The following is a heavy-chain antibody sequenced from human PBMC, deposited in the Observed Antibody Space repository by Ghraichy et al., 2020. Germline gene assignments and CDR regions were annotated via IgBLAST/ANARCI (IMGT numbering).Heavy chain of an antibody. CDR1: GFTFSSYW. D-gene: IGHD1-26*01. Sequence: LSLTCAASGFTFSSYWMHWVRQAPGKGLEWVSRINSDGRSTSYADSVKGRFTISRDNAKNTLYLQTNSLRAEDTAVYYCARAQGASNCWGQGTLVTVSS. V-gene: IGHV3-74*01. CDR2: INSDGRST. CDR3: ARAQGASNC. J-gene: IGHJ4*02.